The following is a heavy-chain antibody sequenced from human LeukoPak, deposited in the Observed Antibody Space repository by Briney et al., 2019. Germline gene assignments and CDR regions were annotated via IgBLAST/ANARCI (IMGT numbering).Heavy chain of an antibody. J-gene: IGHJ6*03. D-gene: IGHD1-26*01. CDR2: ISYDGSNK. CDR3: ARDPYSGNYGNYYYYYMDV. Sequence: GGSLRLFCAASGFTFSSYAMHWVRQAPGKGLEWVAVISYDGSNKYYADSVKGRFTISRDNSKNTLYLQMNSLGPDDTAVYYCARDPYSGNYGNYYYYYMDVWGKGTTVTISS. CDR1: GFTFSSYA. V-gene: IGHV3-30*04.